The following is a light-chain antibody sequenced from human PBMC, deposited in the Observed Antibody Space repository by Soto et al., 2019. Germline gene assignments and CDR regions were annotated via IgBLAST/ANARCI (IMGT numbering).Light chain of an antibody. Sequence: EIVLTQSPGTLSLSPGEGDTLSCRASQSVSTDFFAWYQQKPGQAPRLLIYGASTRATGIPDRFSGSGSGTDFTLTISRLEPEDFAVYYCQQYGRTSWTFGQGTKVDIK. V-gene: IGKV3-20*01. J-gene: IGKJ1*01. CDR1: QSVSTDF. CDR3: QQYGRTSWT. CDR2: GAS.